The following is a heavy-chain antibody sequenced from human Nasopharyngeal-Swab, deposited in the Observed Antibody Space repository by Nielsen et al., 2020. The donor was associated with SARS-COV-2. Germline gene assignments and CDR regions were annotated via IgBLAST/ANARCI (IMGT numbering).Heavy chain of an antibody. CDR2: INPSGGSA. Sequence: ASVKVSCKASGYSFTSYHMYWVRQAPGQGLEWMGIINPSGGSATYAQRFQGKVTMTRDTSTSTVFMELSSLKSEDTAVYYCARDRYDSGSFLGYWGQGTLVTVSS. D-gene: IGHD3-10*01. CDR1: GYSFTSYH. CDR3: ARDRYDSGSFLGY. J-gene: IGHJ4*02. V-gene: IGHV1-46*01.